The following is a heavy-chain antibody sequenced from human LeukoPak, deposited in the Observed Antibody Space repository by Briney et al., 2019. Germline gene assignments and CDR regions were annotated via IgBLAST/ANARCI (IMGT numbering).Heavy chain of an antibody. CDR2: ISYDGSNK. J-gene: IGHJ4*02. CDR1: GFTFSSYA. D-gene: IGHD2-21*01. Sequence: GGSLRLSCAASGFTFSSYAMHWVRQVPGKGLEWVAVISYDGSNKYYADSVKGRFTISRDNSKNTLYLQMNSLRAEDTAVYYCARGVWFYYFDYWGQGTLVTVSS. CDR3: ARGVWFYYFDY. V-gene: IGHV3-30*04.